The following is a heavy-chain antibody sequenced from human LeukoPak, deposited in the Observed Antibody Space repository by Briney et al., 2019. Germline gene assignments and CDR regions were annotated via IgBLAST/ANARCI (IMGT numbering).Heavy chain of an antibody. CDR3: ARLDSGNHGNIPH. D-gene: IGHD1-26*01. J-gene: IGHJ1*01. Sequence: SETLSLTCTVSGGSVSPYYWTWIRQPPGKGLEWIGYIYYSGTTRYNPSLKSRVTISVETSKNQFSLNLSTVTAAVTAMYYCARLDSGNHGNIPHWGQGTLVTVSS. CDR2: IYYSGTT. CDR1: GGSVSPYY. V-gene: IGHV4-59*08.